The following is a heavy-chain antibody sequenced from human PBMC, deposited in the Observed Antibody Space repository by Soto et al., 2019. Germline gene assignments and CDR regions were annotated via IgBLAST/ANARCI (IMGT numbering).Heavy chain of an antibody. CDR2: SYHSGST. CDR3: ARVDDSSCYSLAFDD. D-gene: IGHD3-22*01. J-gene: IGHJ4*02. CDR1: GGSSSSSNW. Sequence: QVQLQESGPGLVKPSWTLSLTCAVSGGSSSSSNWWSWVRQPPGKGLEWIGESYHSGSTNYNPSLKSRVTISVDKSMNQFSLKLSSVTAADTAVYYCARVDDSSCYSLAFDDWGQGTLVTVSS. V-gene: IGHV4-4*02.